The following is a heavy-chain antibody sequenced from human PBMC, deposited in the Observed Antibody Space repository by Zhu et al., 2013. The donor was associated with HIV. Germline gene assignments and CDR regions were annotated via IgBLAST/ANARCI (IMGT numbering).Heavy chain of an antibody. CDR2: INFRDLKT. CDR3: AKVAIDDYGDYGSFDF. V-gene: IGHV1-46*01. D-gene: IGHD4-17*01. Sequence: QVQLAQSGAEVKTPGSSVIISCQASGYAFTTYDIHWVRQAPGNGLEWMAMINFRDLKTTYSQKFQGRVNVTGDTSTTTVFLELSSLTSEDAAVYYCAKVAIDDYGDYGSFDFWGQGSPGXRLL. J-gene: IGHJ4*02. CDR1: GYAFTTYD.